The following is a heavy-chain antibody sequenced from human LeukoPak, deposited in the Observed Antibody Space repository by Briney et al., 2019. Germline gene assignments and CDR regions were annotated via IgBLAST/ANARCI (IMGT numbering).Heavy chain of an antibody. CDR2: IIPIFGTA. CDR3: ARGWAAQIRFLGWDYYYYMDV. D-gene: IGHD3-3*01. J-gene: IGHJ6*03. CDR1: GGTFSSYA. Sequence: ASVKVSCKASGGTFSSYAISWVRQAPGQGLEWMGGIIPIFGTANYAQKLQGRVTMTTDTSTSTAYMELRSLRSDDTAVYYCARGWAAQIRFLGWDYYYYMDVWGKGTTVTVSS. V-gene: IGHV1-69*05.